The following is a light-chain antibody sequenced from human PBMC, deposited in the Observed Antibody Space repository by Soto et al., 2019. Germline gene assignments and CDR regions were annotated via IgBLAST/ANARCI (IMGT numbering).Light chain of an antibody. Sequence: EIVLTQSPATLSLSPGERATLSCRASQRVSSYLAWYQQKPGQAPRLLIYDASNKATGIPARFSGSGSGTDFTLTICSLEPEDFAVYYCQQRSNWPPAITFGPGTKVDIK. V-gene: IGKV3-11*01. CDR1: QRVSSY. CDR2: DAS. CDR3: QQRSNWPPAIT. J-gene: IGKJ3*01.